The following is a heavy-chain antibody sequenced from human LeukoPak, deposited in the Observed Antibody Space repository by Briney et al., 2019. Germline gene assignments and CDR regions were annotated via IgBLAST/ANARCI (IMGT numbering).Heavy chain of an antibody. D-gene: IGHD1-7*01. V-gene: IGHV4-4*09. Sequence: PSATLSLTSTVSGGSISPYYWGWIRQPPGKGLAWIGYIYSSGSTVYNTPLRSRITISLDTSKNQFSLDLSSVSAVDTAVYSCAKYNWNYAYFDYWGQGTLVTVSS. CDR3: AKYNWNYAYFDY. CDR1: GGSISPYY. J-gene: IGHJ4*02. CDR2: IYSSGST.